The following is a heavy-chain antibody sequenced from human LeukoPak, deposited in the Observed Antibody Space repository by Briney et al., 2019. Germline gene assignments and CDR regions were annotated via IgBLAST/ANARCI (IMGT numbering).Heavy chain of an antibody. J-gene: IGHJ3*02. CDR1: GYTFTSYG. V-gene: IGHV1-18*01. CDR2: IIPYIGIA. CDR3: AEPYASGSYGMQQTTEDAFDI. D-gene: IGHD3-16*01. Sequence: ASVKVSCKASGYTFTSYGISWVRQAPGQGLEWMGWIIPYIGIANYAQKLQGRVTMNADTSTSTAYMELRSLRSDDTAVYSCAEPYASGSYGMQQTTEDAFDIWGQGTMVTVSS.